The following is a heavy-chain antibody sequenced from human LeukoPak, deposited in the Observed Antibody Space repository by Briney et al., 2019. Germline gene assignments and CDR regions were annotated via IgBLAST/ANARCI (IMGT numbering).Heavy chain of an antibody. CDR1: GFTFSSYA. J-gene: IGHJ4*02. V-gene: IGHV3-30-3*01. Sequence: GGSLRLSCAASGFTFSSYAMHWVRQAPGKGLEWVAVISYDGSNKYYADSVKGRFTISRDNSKNTLYLQMNSLRAEDTAVYYCVRGPAGGELPDYWGQGTLVTVSS. CDR3: VRGPAGGELPDY. D-gene: IGHD1-26*01. CDR2: ISYDGSNK.